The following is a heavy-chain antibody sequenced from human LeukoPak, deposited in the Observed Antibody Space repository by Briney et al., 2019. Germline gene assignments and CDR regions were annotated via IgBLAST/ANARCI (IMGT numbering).Heavy chain of an antibody. D-gene: IGHD5-12*01. CDR3: ARRDSGFEFFDY. Sequence: GESLKISCNGSGYSFTNYWIGWVRPMPGKGLEWMGIIYPGDSDTRYSPSFQGQVTISADKFLTTAYLQWSSLEASDSAMYYCARRDSGFEFFDYWGQGTLVTVSS. V-gene: IGHV5-51*01. CDR1: GYSFTNYW. CDR2: IYPGDSDT. J-gene: IGHJ4*02.